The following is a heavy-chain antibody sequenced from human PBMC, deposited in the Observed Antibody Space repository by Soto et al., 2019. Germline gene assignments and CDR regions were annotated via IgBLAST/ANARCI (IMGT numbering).Heavy chain of an antibody. CDR2: ISDSGDRT. CDR1: GFTLSMSA. Sequence: EVQLMESGGGLVQPGGSLRLSCAGSGFTLSMSAVSWVRQAPGKGLEWVSYISDSGDRTYYADSVKGRFTISRDRSKNTVSLQMNTLRADDTALYYCAKDRGFIVKAGDAFDVWGQGTMVTVSS. V-gene: IGHV3-23*01. J-gene: IGHJ3*01. D-gene: IGHD3-16*02. CDR3: AKDRGFIVKAGDAFDV.